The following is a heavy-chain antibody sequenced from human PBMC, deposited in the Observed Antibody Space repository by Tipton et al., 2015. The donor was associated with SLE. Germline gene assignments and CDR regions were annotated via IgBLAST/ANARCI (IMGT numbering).Heavy chain of an antibody. CDR2: IYYNGII. D-gene: IGHD1-26*01. Sequence: TLSLTCNVSGLSISGRDYHWAWIRKPPGKGLEWLGQIYYNGIIYYNPSLKSRVIISADMSKNQFSLRLSSVSAADTALYFCARDSVGITRGDAFDIWGQGTMVTVSS. CDR1: GLSISGRDYH. J-gene: IGHJ3*02. V-gene: IGHV4-30-4*08. CDR3: ARDSVGITRGDAFDI.